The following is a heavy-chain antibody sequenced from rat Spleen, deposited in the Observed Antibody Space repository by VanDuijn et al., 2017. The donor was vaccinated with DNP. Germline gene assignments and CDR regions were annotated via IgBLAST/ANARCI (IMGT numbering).Heavy chain of an antibody. CDR3: VRWNSGHFDY. Sequence: EVKLVESGGGVVQSGRSLKLSCAASGFTFSDYNMVWVRQAPKKGLEWIATISYDGLSANYRDSVKGRFTISRDNAKNTLYLQMNSLRSEDLATYYCVRWNSGHFDYWGQGVMVPVSS. CDR1: GFTFSDYN. J-gene: IGHJ2*01. CDR2: ISYDGLSA. D-gene: IGHD4-3*01. V-gene: IGHV5-7*01.